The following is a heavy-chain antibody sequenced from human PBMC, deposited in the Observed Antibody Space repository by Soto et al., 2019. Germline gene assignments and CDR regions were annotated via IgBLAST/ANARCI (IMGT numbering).Heavy chain of an antibody. J-gene: IGHJ4*02. CDR1: GGTFSSYA. D-gene: IGHD3-22*01. Sequence: QVQLVQSGAEVKKPGSSVKVSCKAYGGTFSSYAISWVRQAPGQGLEWMGGIIPIFGTANYAQKFQGRVTITVEESTSTAYMELSSLRSEDRAVYYCARTLDYYDSRFTLDYWGQGTLVTVSS. CDR3: ARTLDYYDSRFTLDY. V-gene: IGHV1-69*01. CDR2: IIPIFGTA.